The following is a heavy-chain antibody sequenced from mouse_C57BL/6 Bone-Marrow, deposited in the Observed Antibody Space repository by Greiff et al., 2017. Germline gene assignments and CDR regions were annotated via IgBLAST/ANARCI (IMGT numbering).Heavy chain of an antibody. CDR3: TRCYGGAMDY. D-gene: IGHD1-1*02. Sequence: VQLQQSGAELVRPGASVTLSCKASGYTFTDYEMHWVKQTPVHGLEWIGAIDPETGGTAYNQKFKGKAILTADKSSSTAYMGIRSLTSEDSAVYYCTRCYGGAMDYWGQGTSVTVSS. J-gene: IGHJ4*01. V-gene: IGHV1-15*01. CDR1: GYTFTDYE. CDR2: IDPETGGT.